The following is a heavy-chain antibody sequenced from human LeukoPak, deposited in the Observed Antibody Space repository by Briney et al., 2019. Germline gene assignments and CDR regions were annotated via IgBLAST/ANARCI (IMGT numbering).Heavy chain of an antibody. J-gene: IGHJ4*02. CDR2: ISSSSSYI. Sequence: PGGSLRLSCAASGFTFSSYSMSWVRQAPGKGLEWVSSISSSSSYIYYADSVKGRFTISRDNAKNSLYLQMNSLRAEDTAVYYCAFGGYFDWPAFDYWGQGTLVTVSS. CDR1: GFTFSSYS. V-gene: IGHV3-21*01. D-gene: IGHD3-9*01. CDR3: AFGGYFDWPAFDY.